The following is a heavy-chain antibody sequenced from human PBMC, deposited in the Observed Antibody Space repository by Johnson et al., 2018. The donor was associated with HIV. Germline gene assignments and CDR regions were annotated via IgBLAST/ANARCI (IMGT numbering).Heavy chain of an antibody. D-gene: IGHD6-19*01. J-gene: IGHJ3*02. CDR1: RFTFSSYG. CDR2: IRYDGSND. Sequence: VHLVESGGGVVQPGRSLRLSCTASRFTFSSYGMHWVRQATGKGLEWVTFIRYDGSNDYCADSVKGRFTISRDNSKNTMSLQMNSLRTEDTAVYYCAKGPYGSGWHEMSHYTFDIWGRGTMVTVSS. CDR3: AKGPYGSGWHEMSHYTFDI. V-gene: IGHV3-30*02.